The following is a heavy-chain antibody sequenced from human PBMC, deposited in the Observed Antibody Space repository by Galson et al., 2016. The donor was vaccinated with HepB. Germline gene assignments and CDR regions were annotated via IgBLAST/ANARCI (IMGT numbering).Heavy chain of an antibody. CDR2: ISFDGSDE. CDR1: GFPFSSQG. V-gene: IGHV3-30*18. D-gene: IGHD2-15*01. Sequence: SLRLSCAAYGFPFSSQGMHWVRQPPGRGLEWVALISFDGSDESHADSVRGRFTISRDNSRNILYLQMNSLRPEDTAVYYCAKHGGSGVLANWGQGTLVTVSS. CDR3: AKHGGSGVLAN. J-gene: IGHJ4*02.